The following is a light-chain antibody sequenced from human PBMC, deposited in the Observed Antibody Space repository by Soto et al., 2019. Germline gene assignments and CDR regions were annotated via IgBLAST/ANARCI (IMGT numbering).Light chain of an antibody. Sequence: DIHMTQSPSTLSASLGDRVTITCRASQTISTWLAWYQQKPGKAPNLLIYKASSLESGVPPRFSGSGSGTEFTLTISSLQPDDFATYYCQQFNSYPITFGQGTRLEIK. CDR1: QTISTW. CDR3: QQFNSYPIT. V-gene: IGKV1-5*03. J-gene: IGKJ5*01. CDR2: KAS.